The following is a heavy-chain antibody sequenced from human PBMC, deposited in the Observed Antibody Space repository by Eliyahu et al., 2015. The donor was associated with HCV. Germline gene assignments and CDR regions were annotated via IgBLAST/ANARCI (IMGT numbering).Heavy chain of an antibody. J-gene: IGHJ4*02. V-gene: IGHV1-2*02. CDR2: INPNSGGT. CDR3: ARDPPYSGSYSISGDY. Sequence: QVHLVQSGAEVKKPGASVKVSCKASGSTFTGXYMHWXRQAPGQGLEWMGWINPNSGGTNYAQRFQGRVTMTRDTSISTAYMELSRLRSDDTAVYYCARDPPYSGSYSISGDYWGQGTLVTVSS. CDR1: GSTFTGXY. D-gene: IGHD1-26*01.